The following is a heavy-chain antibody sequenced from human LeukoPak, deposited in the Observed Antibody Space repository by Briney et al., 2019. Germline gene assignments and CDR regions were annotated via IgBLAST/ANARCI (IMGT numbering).Heavy chain of an antibody. D-gene: IGHD5-12*01. V-gene: IGHV3-9*01. CDR3: AKDIRGGYGNFDY. J-gene: IGHJ4*02. CDR1: GFTFDDYA. CDR2: ISWNSGSI. Sequence: GGSLRLSCAASGFTFDDYAMHWVRQAPGKGLEWVSGISWNSGSIGYADSVKGRFTISRDNAKNSLYLQMNSLRAEDTALYYCAKDIRGGYGNFDYWGQGTLVTVSS.